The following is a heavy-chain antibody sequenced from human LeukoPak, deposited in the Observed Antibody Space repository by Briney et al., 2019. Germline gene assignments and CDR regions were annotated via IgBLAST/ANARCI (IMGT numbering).Heavy chain of an antibody. CDR1: GSRFTSYW. CDR2: IYPGDSDT. CDR3: ARAKGYCRGGSYYSFDP. J-gene: IGHJ5*02. V-gene: IGHV5-51*01. Sequence: GGPLKISCKGSGSRFTSYWIGWLRQMPGKGLEGMGIIYPGDSDTRYSPSFQGQVTISADKSISTSSLQWSSLKATDTAMYYCARAKGYCRGGSYYSFDPWGQGTLVTVSS. D-gene: IGHD2-15*01.